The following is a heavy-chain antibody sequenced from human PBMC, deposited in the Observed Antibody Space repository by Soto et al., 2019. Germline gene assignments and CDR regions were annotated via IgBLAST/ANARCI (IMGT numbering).Heavy chain of an antibody. CDR2: ISWNSGSI. CDR1: GFTFDDYA. D-gene: IGHD6-13*01. CDR3: AKGGIAAAGKSAYYYGMDV. J-gene: IGHJ6*02. V-gene: IGHV3-9*01. Sequence: GGSLRLSCAATGFTFDDYAMHWVRQAPGKGLEWVSGISWNSGSIGYADSAKGRFTISRDNAKNSLYLQMNSLRAEDTALYYCAKGGIAAAGKSAYYYGMDVWGQGTTVTVSS.